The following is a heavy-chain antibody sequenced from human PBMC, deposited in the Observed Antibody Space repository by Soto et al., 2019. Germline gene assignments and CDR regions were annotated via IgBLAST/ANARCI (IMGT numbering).Heavy chain of an antibody. Sequence: QVQLVQSGAEVKTPGASVKVSCKASGYTFATYDINWVRQAPGQGLEWMGWMNPNSGNTGYAQKFQGRLTMTRDTALSVAHMELSSLRNEDTAVYYCARSDGYSFNWLDSWGQGTLFTVSA. CDR3: ARSDGYSFNWLDS. CDR2: MNPNSGNT. J-gene: IGHJ5*01. D-gene: IGHD2-21*01. CDR1: GYTFATYD. V-gene: IGHV1-8*01.